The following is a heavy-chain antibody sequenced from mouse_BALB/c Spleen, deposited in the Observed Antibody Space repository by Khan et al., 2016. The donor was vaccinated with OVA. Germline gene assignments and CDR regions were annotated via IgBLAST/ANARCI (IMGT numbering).Heavy chain of an antibody. CDR1: GHTFTKYG. Sequence: QIQLVQSGPELKKPGETVKISCKSSGHTFTKYGMNWVKQAPGKGLKWMGWINTYTGEPTYADDFNGRFAFSLEASASTAYLQINHLKNEDTATYFCARPHYFSDVIDNWGQGTAVIVSA. V-gene: IGHV9-3-1*01. CDR3: ARPHYFSDVIDN. D-gene: IGHD1-1*01. CDR2: INTYTGEP. J-gene: IGHJ4*01.